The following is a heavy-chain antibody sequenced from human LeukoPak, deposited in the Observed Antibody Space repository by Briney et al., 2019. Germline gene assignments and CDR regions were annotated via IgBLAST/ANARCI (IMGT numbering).Heavy chain of an antibody. CDR3: AKDRTYSAYAALDY. CDR1: GFTFDDYS. J-gene: IGHJ4*02. V-gene: IGHV3-9*01. Sequence: SLKISCAASGFTFDDYSMHWVRQAPGKGLEWVSGISWNSGSAGYADSVKGRFTISRDSAKNSLYLQMNSLRTEDTALYYCAKDRTYSAYAALDYWGQGTLVTVSS. D-gene: IGHD5-12*01. CDR2: ISWNSGSA.